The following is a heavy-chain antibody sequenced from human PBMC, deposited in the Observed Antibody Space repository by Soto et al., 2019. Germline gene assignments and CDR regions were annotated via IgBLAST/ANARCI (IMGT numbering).Heavy chain of an antibody. Sequence: SETLSLTCAVYGGSFSSYYWSWIRQPPGKGLEWIGEINHSGSTNYNPSLKSRVTISVDTSKNQFSLKLSSVTAADTAVYYCARGGGGTTGTTFLDYWGQGTLVTVSS. CDR2: INHSGST. D-gene: IGHD1-1*01. J-gene: IGHJ4*02. V-gene: IGHV4-34*01. CDR3: ARGGGGTTGTTFLDY. CDR1: GGSFSSYY.